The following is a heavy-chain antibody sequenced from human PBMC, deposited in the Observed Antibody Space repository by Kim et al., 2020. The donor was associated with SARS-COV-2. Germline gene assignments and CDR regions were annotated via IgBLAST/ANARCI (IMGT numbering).Heavy chain of an antibody. CDR3: ARDPYSYDSSGYHGA. Sequence: GGSLRLSCAASGFTVSSNYMSWVRQAPGKGLEWVSVIYSGGSTYYADSVKGRFTISRDNSKNTLYLQMNSLRAEDTAVYYCARDPYSYDSSGYHGAGGQGTLVTVSS. V-gene: IGHV3-53*01. D-gene: IGHD3-22*01. CDR1: GFTVSSNY. J-gene: IGHJ4*02. CDR2: IYSGGST.